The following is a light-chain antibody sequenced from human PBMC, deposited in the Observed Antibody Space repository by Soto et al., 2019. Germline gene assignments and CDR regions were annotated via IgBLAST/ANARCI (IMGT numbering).Light chain of an antibody. Sequence: EIVLTQHPGTESLSLGERGTLSCRASQSVSNNYLARYHQKPGQSPRLLICGASNGATGIPDRFCGSGSGTDVTLTISRLGTEDFAVYYCQQYGSSGAFGQGTKADIK. CDR3: QQYGSSGA. CDR2: GAS. V-gene: IGKV3-20*01. J-gene: IGKJ1*01. CDR1: QSVSNNY.